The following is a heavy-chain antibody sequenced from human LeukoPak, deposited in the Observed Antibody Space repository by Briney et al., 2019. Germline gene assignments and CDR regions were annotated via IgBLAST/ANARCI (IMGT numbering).Heavy chain of an antibody. Sequence: ASVKVSCKASGYTFTGYYMHWVRQAPGQGLEWMGWINPNSGDTNYAQKFQGRVTMTRDTSISTAYVELSRLRSDDTAVYYCARDRRGYITMVRGVIVDYFDYWGQGTLVTVSS. CDR1: GYTFTGYY. CDR2: INPNSGDT. J-gene: IGHJ4*02. V-gene: IGHV1-2*02. CDR3: ARDRRGYITMVRGVIVDYFDY. D-gene: IGHD3-10*01.